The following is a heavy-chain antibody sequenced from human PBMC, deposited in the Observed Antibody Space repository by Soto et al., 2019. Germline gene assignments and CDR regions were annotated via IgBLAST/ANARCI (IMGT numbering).Heavy chain of an antibody. CDR3: ARQDTDYYGSGSYGFDY. V-gene: IGHV4-31*03. CDR2: IYYSGST. D-gene: IGHD3-10*01. J-gene: IGHJ4*02. Sequence: PSETLSLTCTVSGGSISSGGYYWSWIRQHPGKGLEWIGYIYYSGSTYYNPSLKSRVTRSVDTSKNQFSLKLSSVTAADTAVYYCARQDTDYYGSGSYGFDYWGQGTLVTVSS. CDR1: GGSISSGGYY.